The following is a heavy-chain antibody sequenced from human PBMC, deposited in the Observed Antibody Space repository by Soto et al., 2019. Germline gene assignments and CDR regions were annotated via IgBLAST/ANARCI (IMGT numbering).Heavy chain of an antibody. CDR1: GFTFSSYA. V-gene: IGHV3-23*01. CDR3: AVSGYSSSEDY. CDR2: ISGSGGST. D-gene: IGHD6-13*01. J-gene: IGHJ4*02. Sequence: EVQLLESGGGLVQPGGSLRLSCAASGFTFSSYAINWVRQAPGKGLEWVSTISGSGGSTYYADSVKGRFTISRDNSKNTLYLQMSSLRAEDTAVYFCAVSGYSSSEDYWGQGTLVAVSS.